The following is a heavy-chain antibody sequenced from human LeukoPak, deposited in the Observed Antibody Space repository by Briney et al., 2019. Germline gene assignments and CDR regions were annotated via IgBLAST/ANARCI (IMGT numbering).Heavy chain of an antibody. V-gene: IGHV3-48*02. Sequence: GGSLTLSCAASGFTFTTYSMNWVRQAPGKGLEWVSYISSSSTTIYYADSVKGRFTISRDNTKNSLYLQMNSLRDDDTAVYYCARGIQLWSYYYYGVDVWGRGTTVTVSS. CDR2: ISSSSTTI. D-gene: IGHD5-18*01. CDR1: GFTFTTYS. CDR3: ARGIQLWSYYYYGVDV. J-gene: IGHJ6*02.